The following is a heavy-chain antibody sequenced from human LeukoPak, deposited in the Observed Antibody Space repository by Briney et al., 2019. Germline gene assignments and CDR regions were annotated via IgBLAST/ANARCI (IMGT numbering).Heavy chain of an antibody. D-gene: IGHD3-10*01. V-gene: IGHV3-30*02. CDR1: GFTFSSYG. J-gene: IGHJ6*03. Sequence: GGSLRLSCAASGFTFSSYGMTWVRQAPGKGLEWVAFIRHDANNKYYEDSVKGRFTISRDNSKNTLYLQMNSLRPEDTAVYHCAKVMLRGRTNYYNFHMDVWGKGTTVTISS. CDR3: AKVMLRGRTNYYNFHMDV. CDR2: IRHDANNK.